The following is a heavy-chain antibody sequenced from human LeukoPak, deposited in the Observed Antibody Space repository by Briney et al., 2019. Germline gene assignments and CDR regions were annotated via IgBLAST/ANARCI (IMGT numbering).Heavy chain of an antibody. Sequence: GGSLRLSCAACGFTFSSYSMNWVRQAPGKGLEWVSSISGSSSYIYYADSVKGRFTISRDNAKNSPYLQMNSLRAEDTAVYYCARGWDIVLVVYAYMDVWGKGTTVTVSS. CDR1: GFTFSSYS. V-gene: IGHV3-21*01. CDR3: ARGWDIVLVVYAYMDV. D-gene: IGHD2-8*02. CDR2: ISGSSSYI. J-gene: IGHJ6*03.